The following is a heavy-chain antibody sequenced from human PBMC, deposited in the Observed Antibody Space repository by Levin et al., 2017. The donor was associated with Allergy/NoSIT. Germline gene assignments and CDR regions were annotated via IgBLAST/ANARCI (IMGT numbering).Heavy chain of an antibody. CDR3: ARKGYYCYYMDV. V-gene: IGHV4-4*02. J-gene: IGHJ6*03. CDR2: IYHSGST. Sequence: PSETLSLTCAVSGGSISNTNWWSWVRQPPGKGLEWIGEIYHSGSTNYNPSLKSRVTISVDKSKNQFSLRVSSVTAADTAVYYCARKGYYCYYMDVWGKGTTVTVSS. CDR1: GGSISNTNW.